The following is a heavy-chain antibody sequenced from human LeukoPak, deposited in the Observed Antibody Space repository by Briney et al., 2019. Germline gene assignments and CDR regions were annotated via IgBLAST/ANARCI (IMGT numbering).Heavy chain of an antibody. CDR3: AKGALRYDSSGWCDY. V-gene: IGHV3-43*01. CDR2: ISWDGGST. J-gene: IGHJ4*02. D-gene: IGHD3-22*01. Sequence: PGGSLRLSCAASGFTFDDYTMHWVRQAPGKGLEWVSLISWDGGSTYYADSVKGRFTISRDNSKNSLYLQMNSLRTEDTALYYCAKGALRYDSSGWCDYWGQGTLVTVSS. CDR1: GFTFDDYT.